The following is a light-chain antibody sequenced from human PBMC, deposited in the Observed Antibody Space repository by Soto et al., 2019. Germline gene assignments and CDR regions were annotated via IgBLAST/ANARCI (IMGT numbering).Light chain of an antibody. Sequence: DIQMTQSPSTLSASVGDRVTITCRASQSIRSWLAWYQQKPGTAPQLLIYDASNLESGVPSRFSGSGSGTEFTLTISSLQPDDFATYYCQQYDSFSKTFGRGTKVEVK. J-gene: IGKJ1*01. CDR2: DAS. CDR1: QSIRSW. V-gene: IGKV1-5*01. CDR3: QQYDSFSKT.